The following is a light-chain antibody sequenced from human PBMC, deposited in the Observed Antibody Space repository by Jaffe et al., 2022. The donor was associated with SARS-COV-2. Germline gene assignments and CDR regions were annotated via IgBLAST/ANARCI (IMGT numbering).Light chain of an antibody. CDR3: GTWDSSLSAYV. CDR1: SSNIGNNY. CDR2: ENS. Sequence: QSVLTQPPSVSAAPGQKVTISCSGSSSNIGNNYVSWYQQLPGTAPKLLIYENSKRPSGIPDRFSGSKSGTSATLGITGLQTGDEADYYCGTWDSSLSAYVFATGTEVTVL. J-gene: IGLJ1*01. V-gene: IGLV1-51*02.